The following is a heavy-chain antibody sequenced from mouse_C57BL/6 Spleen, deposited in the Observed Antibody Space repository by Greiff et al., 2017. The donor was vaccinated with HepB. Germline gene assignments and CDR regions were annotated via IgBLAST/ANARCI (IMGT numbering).Heavy chain of an antibody. Sequence: VQLQQSGAELVRPGASVKLSCKASGYTFTDYYINWVKQRPGQGLEWIARIYPGSGNTYYNEKFKGKATLTAEKSSSTAYMQLSSLTSGDSAVYFCARLTTTVPYYFDYWGQGTTLTVSS. CDR1: GYTFTDYY. V-gene: IGHV1-76*01. CDR2: IYPGSGNT. J-gene: IGHJ2*01. D-gene: IGHD2-13*01. CDR3: ARLTTTVPYYFDY.